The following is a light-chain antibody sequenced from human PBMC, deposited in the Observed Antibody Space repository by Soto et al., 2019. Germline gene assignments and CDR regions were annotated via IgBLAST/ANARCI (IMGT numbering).Light chain of an antibody. CDR3: GTWDDDLYAWV. CDR1: TSNIGNNH. J-gene: IGLJ3*02. V-gene: IGLV1-51*01. CDR2: DNN. Sequence: QSVLTQPPSVSAAPGQKVTISCSGSTSNIGNNHVSWYQQLPRTPPKLLIYDNNKRPSGIPDRFSGSKSGTSATLGITGLQAGDEADFYCGTWDDDLYAWVFAGGTQLTVL.